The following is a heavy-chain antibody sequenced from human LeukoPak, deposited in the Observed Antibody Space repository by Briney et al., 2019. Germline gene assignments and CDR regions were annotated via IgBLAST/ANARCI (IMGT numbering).Heavy chain of an antibody. V-gene: IGHV1-2*02. D-gene: IGHD6-6*01. CDR2: INPNSGGT. J-gene: IGHJ4*02. Sequence: ASVKVSCKASGYTFTVYYAHWVRQAPGQGLEWMGWINPNSGGTNYAQKFQGRVTMTRDTSISTAYMELSRLRSDDTAVYYCARAGSSSCPTFDYWGQGTLVTVSS. CDR1: GYTFTVYY. CDR3: ARAGSSSCPTFDY.